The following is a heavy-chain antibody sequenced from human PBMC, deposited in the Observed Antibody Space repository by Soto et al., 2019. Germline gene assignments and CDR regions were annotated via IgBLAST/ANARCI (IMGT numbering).Heavy chain of an antibody. V-gene: IGHV3-11*01. CDR3: ARAYYDFWSGYYTFDY. CDR1: GFTFSDYY. D-gene: IGHD3-3*01. Sequence: KAGGSLRLSCAASGFTFSDYYMSWIRQAPGKGLEWVSYISSSGSTIYYADSVKGRFTISRDNAKNSLYLQMNSLRAEDTAVYYCARAYYDFWSGYYTFDYWGQGTLVTVSS. CDR2: ISSSGSTI. J-gene: IGHJ4*02.